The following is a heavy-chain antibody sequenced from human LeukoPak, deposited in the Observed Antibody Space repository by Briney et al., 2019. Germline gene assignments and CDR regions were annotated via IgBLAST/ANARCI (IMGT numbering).Heavy chain of an antibody. Sequence: PGGSLRLSCAASGFTFSNYAIHWVRLAPGKGLEWVAFISYDGSNKHYADSVKGRFTISRDNSKNTLYLQMNSLRPEDTAVYYCARARFGYNRGPFDYWGQGILVTVSS. CDR3: ARARFGYNRGPFDY. CDR2: ISYDGSNK. D-gene: IGHD5-24*01. J-gene: IGHJ4*02. CDR1: GFTFSNYA. V-gene: IGHV3-30-3*01.